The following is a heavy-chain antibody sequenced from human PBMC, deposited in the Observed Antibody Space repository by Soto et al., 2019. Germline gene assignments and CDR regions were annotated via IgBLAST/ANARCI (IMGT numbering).Heavy chain of an antibody. D-gene: IGHD3-16*02. CDR3: TRNKPYDYIWGSYRYYEGYYFDY. Sequence: GGSLRLSCAASGFTFSSYWMHWVRQAPGKGLVWVSRINSDGSSTSYADSVKGRFTISRDNAKNTLYLQMNSLRAEDTAVYYCTRNKPYDYIWGSYRYYEGYYFDYWGQGTLVTVSS. V-gene: IGHV3-74*01. CDR2: INSDGSST. CDR1: GFTFSSYW. J-gene: IGHJ4*02.